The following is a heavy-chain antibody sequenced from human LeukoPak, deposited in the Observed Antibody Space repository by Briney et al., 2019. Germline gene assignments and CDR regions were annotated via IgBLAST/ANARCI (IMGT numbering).Heavy chain of an antibody. V-gene: IGHV3-23*01. CDR1: GFTFSNDA. J-gene: IGHJ4*02. D-gene: IGHD5-12*01. CDR3: AKEEGYSGYDHFDY. Sequence: TGGSLRLSCAASGFTFSNDAMSWVRQAPGKGLEWVSAISGSGGSTYYADSVKGRFTISRDNSKNTLYLQMNSLRAEDTAVYYCAKEEGYSGYDHFDYWGQGTQVTVSS. CDR2: ISGSGGST.